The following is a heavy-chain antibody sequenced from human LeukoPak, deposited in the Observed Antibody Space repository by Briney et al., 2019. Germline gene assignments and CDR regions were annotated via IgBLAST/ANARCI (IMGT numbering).Heavy chain of an antibody. J-gene: IGHJ4*02. D-gene: IGHD1-26*01. CDR2: INHSGST. CDR1: GGSFSGYY. Sequence: PSETLSLTCAVYGGSFSGYYWSWIRQPPGKGLEWIGEINHSGSTNYNPSLKSRVTISVDTSKNQFSLKLSSVTAADTAVYYCASSPAGGSYYGYWGQGTLVTVSS. V-gene: IGHV4-34*01. CDR3: ASSPAGGSYYGY.